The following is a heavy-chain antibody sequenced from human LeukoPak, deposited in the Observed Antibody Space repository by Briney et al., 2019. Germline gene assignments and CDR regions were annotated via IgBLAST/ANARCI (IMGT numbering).Heavy chain of an antibody. CDR3: ARRVGWNIAAAGAEFDY. Sequence: GESLKISCKGSGYTFTSYWIGWVRQMPGKGLEWMGIIYPGDSDTRYSPSFQGQVTISADKSISTAYLQWSSLKASDTAMYYCARRVGWNIAAAGAEFDYWGQGTLVTVSS. CDR1: GYTFTSYW. V-gene: IGHV5-51*01. J-gene: IGHJ4*02. D-gene: IGHD6-13*01. CDR2: IYPGDSDT.